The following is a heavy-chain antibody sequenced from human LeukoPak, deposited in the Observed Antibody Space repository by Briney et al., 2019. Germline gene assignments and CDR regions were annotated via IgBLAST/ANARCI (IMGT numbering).Heavy chain of an antibody. V-gene: IGHV4-38-2*01. D-gene: IGHD2-2*01. CDR3: ARLGDIVVVPAVYFDY. CDR1: GYSISSGYY. J-gene: IGHJ4*02. Sequence: SETLSLTCAVSGYSISSGYYWGWIRQPPGKGLDWIGSIYHSGSTYYNPSLKSRVTISVDTSKNQFSLKLSSVTAADTAVYYCARLGDIVVVPAVYFDYWGQGTLVTVSS. CDR2: IYHSGST.